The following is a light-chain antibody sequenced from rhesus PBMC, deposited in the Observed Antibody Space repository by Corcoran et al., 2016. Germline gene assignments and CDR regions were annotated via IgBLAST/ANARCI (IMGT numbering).Light chain of an antibody. Sequence: DIQMTQSPSSLSASVGDTVTITCRASQSISSWLAWYQQKPGKAPKLLIYQASTLQSGVPSRFSGSGPGTDFTLTISSLQSEDFATYYCQQYSSSPFTFGPGTKLDIK. J-gene: IGKJ3*01. V-gene: IGKV1-22*01. CDR2: QAS. CDR1: QSISSW. CDR3: QQYSSSPFT.